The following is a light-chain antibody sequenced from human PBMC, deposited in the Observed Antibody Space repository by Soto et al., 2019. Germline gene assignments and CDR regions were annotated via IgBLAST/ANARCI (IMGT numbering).Light chain of an antibody. V-gene: IGKV1-5*01. CDR3: QQYNSYPWT. Sequence: DIQMTQSPYTLSASVGDRVTITCRASQSISSWLAWYQQKPGKAPKLLIYDASSLESGVPSRFSGSGSGTEFTLSISSLQPDDLATYYCQQYNSYPWTFGQGTKVEIK. J-gene: IGKJ1*01. CDR2: DAS. CDR1: QSISSW.